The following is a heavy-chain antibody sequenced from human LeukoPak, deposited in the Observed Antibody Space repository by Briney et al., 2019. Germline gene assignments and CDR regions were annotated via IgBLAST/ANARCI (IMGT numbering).Heavy chain of an antibody. J-gene: IGHJ5*02. CDR3: ARQIAAAGTGRWFDP. CDR2: IYPGDSDT. Sequence: GESLKISCKGSGYSFTSYWIGWVRQMPGKGLEWMGIIYPGDSDTRYSPSFQGQVTISADKSISTAYLQWSSLKASDTAMYYCARQIAAAGTGRWFDPWGQGTLVTVSS. D-gene: IGHD6-13*01. V-gene: IGHV5-51*01. CDR1: GYSFTSYW.